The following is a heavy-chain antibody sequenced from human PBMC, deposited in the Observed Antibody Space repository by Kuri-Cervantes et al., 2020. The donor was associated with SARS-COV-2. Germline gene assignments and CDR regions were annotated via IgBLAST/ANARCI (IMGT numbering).Heavy chain of an antibody. Sequence: GSLRLSCAVYGGSFSGYYWSWIRQPPGKGLEWIGEINHSGSTNYNPSLKSRVTVSVDTSKNQFSLKLSSVTAADTAVYYCASLRGYYDSSGYTFDIWGQGTMVTVSS. CDR2: INHSGST. V-gene: IGHV4-34*01. CDR1: GGSFSGYY. D-gene: IGHD3-22*01. J-gene: IGHJ3*02. CDR3: ASLRGYYDSSGYTFDI.